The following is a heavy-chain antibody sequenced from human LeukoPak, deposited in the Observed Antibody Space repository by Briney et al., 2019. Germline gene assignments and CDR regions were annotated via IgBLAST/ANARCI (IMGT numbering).Heavy chain of an antibody. CDR2: ISSNGGST. CDR1: GFTFSSYA. V-gene: IGHV3-64*01. CDR3: ARGFSSNPDY. Sequence: GGSLRLSCAASGFTFSSYAMHWVRQAPGKGLEYVSTISSNGGSTYYANSVKGRFTISRDNSKNTLYLQMGSLRAEDMAVYYCARGFSSNPDYWGQGTLVTVSS. D-gene: IGHD6-19*01. J-gene: IGHJ4*02.